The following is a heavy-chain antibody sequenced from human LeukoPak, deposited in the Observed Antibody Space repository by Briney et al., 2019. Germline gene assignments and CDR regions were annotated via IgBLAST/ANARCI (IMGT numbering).Heavy chain of an antibody. Sequence: GGSLRLSCAASGFTFSSYTMNWVRQAPGKGLEWVSCISSSSSDIYYADSVKGRFTISRDNAKNSLYLQMNSLRAEDTAVYYCARDRTAAWTDDAFDIWGQGTMVTVSS. CDR1: GFTFSSYT. CDR3: ARDRTAAWTDDAFDI. J-gene: IGHJ3*02. CDR2: ISSSSSDI. D-gene: IGHD6-13*01. V-gene: IGHV3-21*01.